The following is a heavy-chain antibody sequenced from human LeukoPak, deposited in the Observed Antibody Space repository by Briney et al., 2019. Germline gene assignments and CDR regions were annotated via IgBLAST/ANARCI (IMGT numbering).Heavy chain of an antibody. J-gene: IGHJ4*02. CDR2: IYYRGST. CDR3: ASLDNDFWSGYYTSKILDY. CDR1: GDSITSYY. V-gene: IGHV4-59*08. D-gene: IGHD3-3*01. Sequence: SETLSLTCTVSGDSITSYYWGWVRQPPGKGLEWIGYIYYRGSTDYNPSLKSRVTISVDTSKNQFSLKLSSVTAADTAVYYCASLDNDFWSGYYTSKILDYWGQGTLVTVSP.